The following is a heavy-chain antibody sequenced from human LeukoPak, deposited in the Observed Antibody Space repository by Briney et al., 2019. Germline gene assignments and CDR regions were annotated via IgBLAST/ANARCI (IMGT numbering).Heavy chain of an antibody. V-gene: IGHV3-74*01. Sequence: GGSLRLSCAASGFTFSSYWIHWVRQAPGKGLVSVSRINSDGSSTRYADSVNGRFTISRDNAKNTLYLQMNSLRAEDTAVYYCARDSDFVPTSDAFDIWGQGTMVTVSS. CDR3: ARDSDFVPTSDAFDI. D-gene: IGHD2-8*01. J-gene: IGHJ3*02. CDR2: INSDGSST. CDR1: GFTFSSYW.